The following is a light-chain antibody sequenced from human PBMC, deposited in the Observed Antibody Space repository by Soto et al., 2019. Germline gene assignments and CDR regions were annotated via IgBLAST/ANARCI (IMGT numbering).Light chain of an antibody. V-gene: IGLV1-51*02. CDR3: ATWDSNLSVVI. Sequence: QSVLTQSPSVSAAPGQKVSISCSGGNSNIGNNYVCWFQHSPGTAPRLLIYENKKRLSGIPDRFSGSKSGTSATLDITGLQTGDEADYYCATWDSNLSVVIFGGGTKLTVL. CDR2: ENK. CDR1: NSNIGNNY. J-gene: IGLJ2*01.